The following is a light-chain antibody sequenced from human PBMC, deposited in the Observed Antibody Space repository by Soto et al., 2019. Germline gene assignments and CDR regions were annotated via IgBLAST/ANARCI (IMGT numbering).Light chain of an antibody. CDR2: EVS. CDR1: SSDVGGYNY. Sequence: QSVLTQPASVSGSPGQSITISCTGTSSDVGGYNYVSWYQQHPGKAPKLMIYEVSNRPSGVSNRFSGSKSGNTASLTISGLQAEDEADYYCSSYTSSRTYVFGNATKVT. J-gene: IGLJ1*01. CDR3: SSYTSSRTYV. V-gene: IGLV2-14*01.